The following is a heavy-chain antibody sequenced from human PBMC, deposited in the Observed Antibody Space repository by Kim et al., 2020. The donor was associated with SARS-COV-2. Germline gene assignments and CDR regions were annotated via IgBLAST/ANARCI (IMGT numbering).Heavy chain of an antibody. D-gene: IGHD5-18*01. CDR1: GGSISSSSYY. V-gene: IGHV4-39*01. CDR2: IYYSGST. Sequence: SETLSLTCTVSGGSISSSSYYWGWIRQPPGKGLEWIGSIYYSGSTYYNPSLKSRVTISVDTSKNQFSLKLSSVTAADTAVYYCASYGYRGYFDYWGQGTLVTVSS. J-gene: IGHJ4*02. CDR3: ASYGYRGYFDY.